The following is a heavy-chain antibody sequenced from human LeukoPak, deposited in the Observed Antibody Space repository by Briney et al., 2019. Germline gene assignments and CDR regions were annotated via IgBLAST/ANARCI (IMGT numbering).Heavy chain of an antibody. D-gene: IGHD3-10*01. J-gene: IGHJ3*02. V-gene: IGHV4-39*07. CDR3: ARDWGDYYGSGIPPPGDAFDI. CDR1: GGSISSSSYY. Sequence: SETLSLTCTVSGGSISSSSYYWGWIRQPPGKGLEWIGGIYYSGSTYHNPSLKSRVTISVDTSKNQFSLKLSSVTAADTAVYYCARDWGDYYGSGIPPPGDAFDIWGQGTMVTVSS. CDR2: IYYSGST.